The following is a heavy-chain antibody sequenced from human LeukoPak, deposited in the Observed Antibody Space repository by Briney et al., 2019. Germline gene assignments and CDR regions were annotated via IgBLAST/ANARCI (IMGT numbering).Heavy chain of an antibody. Sequence: GGSLRLSCAASGFTFSSYAMHWVRQAPGKGLEWVAVISYDGSNKYYADSVEGRFTISRDNSKNTLYLQMNSLRAEDTAVYYCAKSPLGSGSYYNVIYYYYMDVWGKGTTVTISS. D-gene: IGHD3-10*01. CDR2: ISYDGSNK. CDR1: GFTFSSYA. CDR3: AKSPLGSGSYYNVIYYYYMDV. V-gene: IGHV3-30*04. J-gene: IGHJ6*03.